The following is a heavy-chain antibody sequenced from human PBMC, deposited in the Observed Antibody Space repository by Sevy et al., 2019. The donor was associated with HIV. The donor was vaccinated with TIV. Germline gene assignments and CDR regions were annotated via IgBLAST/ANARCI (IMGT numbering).Heavy chain of an antibody. Sequence: SETLSLTCTVSGGSISSSSYYWGWIRQPPGKGLEWIGSIYYSGSTYYNPSLKSRVTISVDTSKTQFSLKLSSVTAADTTVYYCARQLGIVGITMVRRPRYWFDPWGQGTLVTVSS. J-gene: IGHJ5*02. CDR2: IYYSGST. V-gene: IGHV4-39*01. D-gene: IGHD3-10*01. CDR1: GGSISSSSYY. CDR3: ARQLGIVGITMVRRPRYWFDP.